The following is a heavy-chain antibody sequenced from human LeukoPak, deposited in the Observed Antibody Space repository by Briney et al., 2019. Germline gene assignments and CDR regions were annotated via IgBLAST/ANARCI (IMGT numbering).Heavy chain of an antibody. D-gene: IGHD3-10*01. J-gene: IGHJ5*02. CDR2: IKEDGSER. CDR3: ATAVERYYDSGSYSSWFNP. V-gene: IGHV3-7*03. Sequence: GGSLRLSCEGSAFIFSGHWMNWVRQTPGKGLEWVASIKEDGSERQYVDSVKGRFSISRDNTKGSLFLQLNSLRAEDTAVYYCATAVERYYDSGSYSSWFNPWGQGTLVTVSS. CDR1: AFIFSGHW.